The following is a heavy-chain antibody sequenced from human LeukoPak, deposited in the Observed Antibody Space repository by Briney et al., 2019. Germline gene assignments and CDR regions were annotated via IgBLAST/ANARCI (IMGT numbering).Heavy chain of an antibody. V-gene: IGHV1-69*13. CDR3: ASAYGIAAAGTFDY. CDR2: IIPIFGTA. D-gene: IGHD6-13*01. J-gene: IGHJ4*02. Sequence: ASVKVSCKASGGAFSSYAISWVRQAPGQGLEWMGGIIPIFGTANYAQKFQGRVTITADESTSTAYMELSSLRSDDTAVYYCASAYGIAAAGTFDYWGQGTLVTVSS. CDR1: GGAFSSYA.